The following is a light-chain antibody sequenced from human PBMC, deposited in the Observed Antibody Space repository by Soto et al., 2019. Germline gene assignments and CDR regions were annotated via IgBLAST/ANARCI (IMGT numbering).Light chain of an antibody. CDR3: ASYTVSGTLI. CDR1: SSDVGGYNY. Sequence: QSALTQPRSVSGSPGQSVTISCTGTSSDVGGYNYVSWYQQYPGKAPKLIIYDVTKRPSGVPDRFSGSKSGNTASLTISGLQADDEADYYCASYTVSGTLIFGGGTKLTVL. J-gene: IGLJ2*01. CDR2: DVT. V-gene: IGLV2-11*01.